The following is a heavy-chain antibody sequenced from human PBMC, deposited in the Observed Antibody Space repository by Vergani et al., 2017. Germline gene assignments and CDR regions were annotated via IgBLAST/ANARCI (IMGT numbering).Heavy chain of an antibody. Sequence: EVQLLESGGGLVKPGGSLRPSCAASGFTFINAWMSWVRQAPGKGLEWVGRIKSKTDGGTTDYAAPVKGRFTISRDNSKNTLYLQMNSLRAEDTAVYYCAKVALRFLESYYGMDVWGQGTTVTVSS. CDR3: AKVALRFLESYYGMDV. CDR2: IKSKTDGGTT. J-gene: IGHJ6*02. D-gene: IGHD3-3*01. V-gene: IGHV3-15*01. CDR1: GFTFINAW.